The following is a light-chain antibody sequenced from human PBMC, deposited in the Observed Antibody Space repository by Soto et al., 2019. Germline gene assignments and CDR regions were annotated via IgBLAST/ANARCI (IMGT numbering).Light chain of an antibody. V-gene: IGKV1-39*01. J-gene: IGKJ2*01. Sequence: DIQMTQSPSSLSASVGDRVTITCRASQSISSYLNWYQHKPGKAPRLLIDAASSLQSGVLSRFSGSGSGTDFTLTISSLQPEDSAAYYCQQSYSTPVDFGQGTKLEIK. CDR3: QQSYSTPVD. CDR2: AAS. CDR1: QSISSY.